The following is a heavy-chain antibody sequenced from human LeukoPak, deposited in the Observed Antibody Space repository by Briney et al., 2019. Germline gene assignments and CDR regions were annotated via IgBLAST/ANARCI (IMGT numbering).Heavy chain of an antibody. J-gene: IGHJ6*02. V-gene: IGHV1-69*13. Sequence: GASVKVSCKASGGTFSSYAISWVRQAPGQGLEWMGGIIPIFGTANYAQKFQGRVTITADESTSTAYMELSSLRSEDTAVYYCARRILDSTVTDLGMDVWGQGTTVTVSS. CDR3: ARRILDSTVTDLGMDV. CDR1: GGTFSSYA. D-gene: IGHD4-11*01. CDR2: IIPIFGTA.